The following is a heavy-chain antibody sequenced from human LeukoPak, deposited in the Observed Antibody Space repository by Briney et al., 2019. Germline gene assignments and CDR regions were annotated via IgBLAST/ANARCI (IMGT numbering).Heavy chain of an antibody. J-gene: IGHJ5*02. Sequence: ASVKVSCKASGYTFTGYYMHWVRQAPGQGLEWMGWINPNSGGINYAQKFQGRVTMTRDTSISTAYMELSRLESDDTAVYYCARGDIVVVPAAMHDPWGQGTLVTVSS. CDR1: GYTFTGYY. CDR2: INPNSGGI. CDR3: ARGDIVVVPAAMHDP. D-gene: IGHD2-2*01. V-gene: IGHV1-2*02.